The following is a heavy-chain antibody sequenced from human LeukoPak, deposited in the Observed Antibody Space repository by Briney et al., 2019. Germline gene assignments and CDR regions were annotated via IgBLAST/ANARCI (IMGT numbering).Heavy chain of an antibody. CDR1: GFTFSNAW. Sequence: PGGPLRLSCAASGFTFSNAWMSWVRQAPGKGLEWVGRIKSKTDGGTTDYAAPVKGRFTISRDDSKNTLYLQMNSLKTEDTAVYYCTTLTTGDYFDYWGQGTLVTVSS. CDR3: TTLTTGDYFDY. CDR2: IKSKTDGGTT. J-gene: IGHJ4*02. D-gene: IGHD1-1*01. V-gene: IGHV3-15*01.